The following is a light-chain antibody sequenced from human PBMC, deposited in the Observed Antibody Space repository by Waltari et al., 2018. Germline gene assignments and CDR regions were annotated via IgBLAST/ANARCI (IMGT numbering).Light chain of an antibody. Sequence: AIRMTQSPSSLSASTGDRVTLTCRASPGVSSYLAWYQQKPGKAPNLLIYAASTLQSGVPSRFSGSGSGTDFSLIISCLQSEDFATYYCQQYYSYPWTFGQGTKVEI. CDR1: PGVSSY. CDR3: QQYYSYPWT. CDR2: AAS. V-gene: IGKV1-8*01. J-gene: IGKJ1*01.